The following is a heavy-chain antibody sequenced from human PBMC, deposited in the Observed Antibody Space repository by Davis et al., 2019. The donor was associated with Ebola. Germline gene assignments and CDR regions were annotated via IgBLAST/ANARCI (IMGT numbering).Heavy chain of an antibody. CDR1: GFTFSSYA. Sequence: PGGSLRLSCAASGFTFSSYAMHWVRQAPGKGLEWVAVISYDGSNKYYADSVKGRFTISRDNSKNTLYLQMNSLRAEDTAVYYCASPQAFWSGYSLNYYYYGMDVWGQGTTVTVSS. CDR2: ISYDGSNK. CDR3: ASPQAFWSGYSLNYYYYGMDV. J-gene: IGHJ6*02. V-gene: IGHV3-30-3*01. D-gene: IGHD3-3*01.